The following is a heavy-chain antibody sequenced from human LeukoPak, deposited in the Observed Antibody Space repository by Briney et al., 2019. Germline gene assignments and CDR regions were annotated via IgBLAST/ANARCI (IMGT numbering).Heavy chain of an antibody. CDR2: ISHSGNT. CDR1: GGSFSGYF. CDR3: ALSTTTVTTRTIDY. J-gene: IGHJ4*02. V-gene: IGHV4-34*01. D-gene: IGHD4-17*01. Sequence: SEALSLTCAVYGGSFSGYFWTWIRQPPGKGLEWIGEISHSGNTNYNPSLKSRVTISLDTSKNQFSLKLSSVTAADTAIYYCALSTTTVTTRTIDYWGQGTLVTVSS.